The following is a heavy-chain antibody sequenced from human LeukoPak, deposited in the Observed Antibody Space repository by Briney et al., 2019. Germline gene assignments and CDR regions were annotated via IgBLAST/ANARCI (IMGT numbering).Heavy chain of an antibody. Sequence: ASVSVSCTASVGTFTSYAISWVRQAPGQGLEWMGGIIPICGRANYAQKFQGRVTITADESTSTAYMELSRLRSEDTAVYYCAREYCGGDCDFDYWGQGTLVTVSS. V-gene: IGHV1-69*13. J-gene: IGHJ4*02. CDR1: VGTFTSYA. CDR2: IIPICGRA. D-gene: IGHD2-21*02. CDR3: AREYCGGDCDFDY.